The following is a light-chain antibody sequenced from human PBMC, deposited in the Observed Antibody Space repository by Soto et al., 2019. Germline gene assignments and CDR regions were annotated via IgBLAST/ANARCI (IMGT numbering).Light chain of an antibody. Sequence: EIVLTQSPGTLSLSPGERATLSCRASQSISSSYLAWYQQIPGQAPRLLIYGAASRATGIPDRFSGSGSATDFPLPISRLEPEFFAVYYCQQYGPSPPTFGRGPKL. CDR2: GAA. V-gene: IGKV3-20*01. CDR1: QSISSSY. CDR3: QQYGPSPPT. J-gene: IGKJ2*01.